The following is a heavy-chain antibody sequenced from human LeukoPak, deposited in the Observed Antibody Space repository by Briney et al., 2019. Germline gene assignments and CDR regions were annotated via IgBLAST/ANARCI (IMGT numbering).Heavy chain of an antibody. CDR2: MNQDGSGK. J-gene: IGHJ6*02. D-gene: IGHD3-16*01. V-gene: IGHV3-7*01. CDR1: GFTFSDSW. CDR3: ATYTHWVAGDV. Sequence: GGSLRLSCAASGFTFSDSWMSWVRQAPGKGLEWVANMNQDGSGKGYVDSVKGRFTISRDNARNSLYLQMRSLRPEDTAVYYCATYTHWVAGDVWGQGTTVTVSS.